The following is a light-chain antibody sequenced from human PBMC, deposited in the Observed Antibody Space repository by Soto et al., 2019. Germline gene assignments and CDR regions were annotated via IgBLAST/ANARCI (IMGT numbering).Light chain of an antibody. J-gene: IGKJ1*01. CDR1: QSISNY. CDR3: QQTYKTPLT. Sequence: DIQSTQAPSSLSSSVGDRVAITCLSSQSISNYLNWYQQRPGKAPKLLIYLASSLSSGVPSKFSGSGSGTDFTLTISVLQPEDSATYYCQQTYKTPLTFGQGTKVDIK. V-gene: IGKV1-39*01. CDR2: LAS.